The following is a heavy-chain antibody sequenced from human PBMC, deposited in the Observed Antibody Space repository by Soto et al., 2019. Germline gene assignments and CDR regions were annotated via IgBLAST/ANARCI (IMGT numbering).Heavy chain of an antibody. D-gene: IGHD2-8*02. CDR1: GYTFTSYA. J-gene: IGHJ4*02. Sequence: ASVKVSCKASGYTFTSYAMDWVRQAPGQRLEWMGWINAGNGNTKYSQKFQGRVTITRDTSASTAYMELNSLRSEDTAVYYCARDKITGLFDYWGQGTLVTVSS. V-gene: IGHV1-3*01. CDR2: INAGNGNT. CDR3: ARDKITGLFDY.